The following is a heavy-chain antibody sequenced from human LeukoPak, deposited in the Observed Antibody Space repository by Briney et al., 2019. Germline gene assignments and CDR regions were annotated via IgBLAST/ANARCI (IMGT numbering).Heavy chain of an antibody. CDR3: ARGGVPAAMAYYFDY. CDR2: ISSSSSYI. Sequence: GGSLRLSCAASGFTFSSYSTNWVRQAPGKGLEWVSSISSSSSYIYYADSVKGRFTISRDNAKNSLYLQMNSLRAEDTAVYYCARGGVPAAMAYYFDYWGQGTLVTVSS. CDR1: GFTFSSYS. J-gene: IGHJ4*02. V-gene: IGHV3-21*01. D-gene: IGHD2-2*01.